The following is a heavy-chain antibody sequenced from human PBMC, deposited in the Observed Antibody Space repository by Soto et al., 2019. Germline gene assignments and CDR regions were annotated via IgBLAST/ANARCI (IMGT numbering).Heavy chain of an antibody. J-gene: IGHJ3*02. CDR2: IDPSDSYT. CDR1: GYSFTSYW. CDR3: AGHVVHSSGPYPDAFDI. V-gene: IGHV5-10-1*01. D-gene: IGHD3-22*01. Sequence: LGESLKISCKGSGYSFTSYWISWVRQMPGKGLEWMGRIDPSDSYTNYSPSFQGHVTISADKSISTAYLQWSSLKASDTAMYYCAGHVVHSSGPYPDAFDIWGQGTMVTVSS.